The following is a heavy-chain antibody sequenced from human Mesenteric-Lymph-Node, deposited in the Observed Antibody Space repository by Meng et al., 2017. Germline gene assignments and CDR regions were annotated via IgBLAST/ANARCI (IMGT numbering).Heavy chain of an antibody. CDR2: IYYSWST. CDR3: ARDTPSLNWYFDL. CDR1: GGSISSVDYY. Sequence: QVQLQESGPGLVKPSQTLSLTCPLSGGSISSVDYYWSWIRQPPGKGLEWIGYIYYSWSTYYNPSLKRRVTISVDTSKYQFSLKLSSVTAADTAVYYCARDTPSLNWYFDLWGRGTLVTVSS. V-gene: IGHV4-30-4*01. J-gene: IGHJ2*01.